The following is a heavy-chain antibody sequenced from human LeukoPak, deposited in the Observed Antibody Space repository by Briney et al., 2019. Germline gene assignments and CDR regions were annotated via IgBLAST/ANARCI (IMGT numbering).Heavy chain of an antibody. V-gene: IGHV3-21*04. CDR1: GFTFSSYS. J-gene: IGHJ4*02. D-gene: IGHD4-23*01. CDR3: ARDARDGYGGNPFDY. Sequence: GGSLRLSCAASGFTFSSYSMNWVRQAPRKGLEWVSSISSSSSYIYYADSVKGRFTISRDNAKNSLYLQMNSLRAEDTAVYYCARDARDGYGGNPFDYWGQGTLVTVSS. CDR2: ISSSSSYI.